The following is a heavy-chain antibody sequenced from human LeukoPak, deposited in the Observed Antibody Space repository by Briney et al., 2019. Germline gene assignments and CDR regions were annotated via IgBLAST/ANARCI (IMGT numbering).Heavy chain of an antibody. CDR2: IKEDGSQK. J-gene: IGHJ4*02. V-gene: IGHV3-7*05. CDR3: ARGLPRIGAFFDY. Sequence: GGSLGLSCAASGFPFSNYWMSWVRQAPGKGLEWVASIKEDGSQKHYVDPVKGRFTISRDNTKNSLYLQMNFLRAEDTAVYYCARGLPRIGAFFDYWGQGAPVTVSS. CDR1: GFPFSNYW.